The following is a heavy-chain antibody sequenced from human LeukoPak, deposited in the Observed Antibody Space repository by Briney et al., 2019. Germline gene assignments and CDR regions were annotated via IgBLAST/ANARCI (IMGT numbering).Heavy chain of an antibody. J-gene: IGHJ4*02. V-gene: IGHV4-4*02. CDR1: GGSISSSNW. Sequence: SETLSLTCAVSGGSISSSNWWSWVRQPPGKGLEWIGEIYHSGSTNYNPSLKSRVTISVDKSKNQFSLKLSSVTAADTAVYYCARGSDSSGYGIDYWGQGTLVTVSS. CDR2: IYHSGST. D-gene: IGHD3-22*01. CDR3: ARGSDSSGYGIDY.